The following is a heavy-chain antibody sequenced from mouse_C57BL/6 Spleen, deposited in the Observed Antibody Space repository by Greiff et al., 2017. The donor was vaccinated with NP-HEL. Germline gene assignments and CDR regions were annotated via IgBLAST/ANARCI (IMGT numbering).Heavy chain of an antibody. Sequence: EVHLVESGGGLVKPGGSLKLSCAASGFTFSSYAMSWVRQTPEKRLEWVATISDGGSYTYYPDNVKGRFTISRDNAKNNLYLQMSHLKSEDTAMYYCARGITTVGDWYFDVWGTGTTVTVSS. CDR3: ARGITTVGDWYFDV. D-gene: IGHD1-1*01. CDR1: GFTFSSYA. J-gene: IGHJ1*03. CDR2: ISDGGSYT. V-gene: IGHV5-4*01.